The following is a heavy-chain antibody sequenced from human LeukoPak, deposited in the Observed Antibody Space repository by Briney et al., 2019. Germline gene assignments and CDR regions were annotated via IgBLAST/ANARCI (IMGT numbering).Heavy chain of an antibody. J-gene: IGHJ4*02. Sequence: ASVKVSCKASGYTFTGYYMHWVRQAPRQGLEWMGWINPNSGGTNYAQKFQGRVTMTRDTSISTAYMELSRLRSDDTAVYYCARDLYDYGDYVGYWGQGTLVTVSS. CDR1: GYTFTGYY. V-gene: IGHV1-2*02. CDR3: ARDLYDYGDYVGY. D-gene: IGHD4-17*01. CDR2: INPNSGGT.